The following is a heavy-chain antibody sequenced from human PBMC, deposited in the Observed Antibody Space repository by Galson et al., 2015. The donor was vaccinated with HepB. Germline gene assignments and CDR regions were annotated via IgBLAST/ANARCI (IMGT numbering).Heavy chain of an antibody. CDR2: ISAYNGTT. J-gene: IGHJ5*02. CDR1: GSTFTSYG. Sequence: QSGAEVKKPGESLKISCRASGSTFTSYGISWVRQAPGQGLEWMGWISAYNGTTNYAQKLQGRVTMTTDTSTSTAYMELRSLRSDDTAVYYCARVGYCSSTSCRRGWFDPWGQGTLVTVSS. CDR3: ARVGYCSSTSCRRGWFDP. V-gene: IGHV1-18*04. D-gene: IGHD2-2*01.